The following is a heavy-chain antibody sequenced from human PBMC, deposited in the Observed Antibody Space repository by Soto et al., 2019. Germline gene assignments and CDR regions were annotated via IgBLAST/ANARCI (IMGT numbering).Heavy chain of an antibody. Sequence: GGSLRLSCAASGFTFSSYAMHWVRQAPGKGLEWVAVISYDGSNKYYAESVKGRFTISRDNSKNTLYLQMNSLRAEDTAVYYCATLVAAAGTGWGQGTLVTVSS. J-gene: IGHJ4*02. D-gene: IGHD6-13*01. CDR3: ATLVAAAGTG. V-gene: IGHV3-30-3*01. CDR1: GFTFSSYA. CDR2: ISYDGSNK.